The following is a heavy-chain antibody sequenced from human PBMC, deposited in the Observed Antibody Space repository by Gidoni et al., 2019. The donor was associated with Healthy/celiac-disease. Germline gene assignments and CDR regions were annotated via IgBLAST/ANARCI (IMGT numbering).Heavy chain of an antibody. J-gene: IGHJ4*02. CDR3: ARAIYSYGRDHFDY. D-gene: IGHD5-18*01. CDR1: GGSISRGGYY. V-gene: IGHV4-31*03. Sequence: QVQLQESGPGLVKPSQTLSLTCTVSGGSISRGGYYWSWIRQHPGKGLEWIGYIYYSGSTYYNPSLKSRVTISVDTSKNQFSLKLSSVTAADTAVYYCARAIYSYGRDHFDYWGQGTLVTVSS. CDR2: IYYSGST.